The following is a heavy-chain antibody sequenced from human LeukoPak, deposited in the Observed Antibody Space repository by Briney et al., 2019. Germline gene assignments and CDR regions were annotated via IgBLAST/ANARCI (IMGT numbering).Heavy chain of an antibody. CDR2: IIPIFGTA. V-gene: IGHV1-69*06. Sequence: GASVKVSCKASGGTFSSYAISWVRQAPGQGLEWMGGIIPIFGTANYAQKFQGRVTITADKSTSTAYMELSSLRSEDTAVYYCARSGVSDYDFWSGLTASMDVWGKGTTVTVSS. J-gene: IGHJ6*03. D-gene: IGHD3-3*01. CDR1: GGTFSSYA. CDR3: ARSGVSDYDFWSGLTASMDV.